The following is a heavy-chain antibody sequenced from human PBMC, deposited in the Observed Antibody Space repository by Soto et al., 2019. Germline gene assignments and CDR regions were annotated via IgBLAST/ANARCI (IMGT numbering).Heavy chain of an antibody. D-gene: IGHD3-9*01. V-gene: IGHV4-39*01. Sequence: PSETLSLTCTVSGGSISSSSYYWGWIRQPPGKGLEWIGSIYYSGTTYYNPSLKGRVTISVDTSRNKFSLKLSSVTAADTSVYYCALNPYYDILTGYHYYFDYWGQGTLVTVSS. CDR2: IYYSGTT. CDR3: ALNPYYDILTGYHYYFDY. J-gene: IGHJ4*02. CDR1: GGSISSSSYY.